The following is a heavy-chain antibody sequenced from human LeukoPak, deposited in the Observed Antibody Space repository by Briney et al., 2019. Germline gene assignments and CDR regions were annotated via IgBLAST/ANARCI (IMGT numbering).Heavy chain of an antibody. CDR2: INGGGGNT. CDR3: AKSVVVITFRFDD. J-gene: IGHJ4*02. V-gene: IGHV3-23*01. D-gene: IGHD2-15*01. CDR1: GFMFNSYV. Sequence: GGSLRLSCAASGFMFNSYVMSWVRQAPGKGLEWVSAINGGGGNTYYADSVKGRFTISGDNSKNMGYLQMNSLRADDTAVYYCAKSVVVITFRFDDWGQGALVTVSS.